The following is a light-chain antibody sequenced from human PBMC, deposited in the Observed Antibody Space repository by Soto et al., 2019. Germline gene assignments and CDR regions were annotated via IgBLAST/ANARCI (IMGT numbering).Light chain of an antibody. CDR2: DTN. CDR1: TGAVTSGHY. CDR3: LVIYGAGGDV. Sequence: QAVVTQEPSLTVSPGGTVTLTCGSSTGAVTSGHYPHWYQQKPGQAPRTLIYDTNIKHPWTPDRFSGSILGGKAALTLSGAQPEDEADYYCLVIYGAGGDVFGTGTKLTVL. V-gene: IGLV7-46*01. J-gene: IGLJ1*01.